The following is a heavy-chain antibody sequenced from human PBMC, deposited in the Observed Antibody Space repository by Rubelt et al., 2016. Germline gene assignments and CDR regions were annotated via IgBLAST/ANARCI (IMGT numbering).Heavy chain of an antibody. CDR1: GFTFSTFS. D-gene: IGHD2-8*01. J-gene: IGHJ4*02. CDR2: INQAGSEE. Sequence: EVQLVESGGGLVQPGGSLRLSCAASGFTFSTFSTTWVRQAPGKGLEWVANINQAGSEEPYVGSVKGRFTISRDNTKNSLYLQMNNLSAEDTAVYYCAGGRNGALWGQGTLVIVSS. V-gene: IGHV3-7*03. CDR3: AGGRNGAL.